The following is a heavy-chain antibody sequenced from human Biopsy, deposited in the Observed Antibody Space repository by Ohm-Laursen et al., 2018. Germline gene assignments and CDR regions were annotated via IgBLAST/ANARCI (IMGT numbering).Heavy chain of an antibody. J-gene: IGHJ5*02. V-gene: IGHV4-39*01. CDR1: GGSISSSTPYY. Sequence: SETLSLTCTVSGGSISSSTPYYWAWLRPPPGKGLEWIGSIYNTETTFYNPSLKSRVTISVATSTNQFSLTLTSVTAADTALYFCARHPTGFWFDPWGHGTLVTVSS. CDR3: ARHPTGFWFDP. CDR2: IYNTETT.